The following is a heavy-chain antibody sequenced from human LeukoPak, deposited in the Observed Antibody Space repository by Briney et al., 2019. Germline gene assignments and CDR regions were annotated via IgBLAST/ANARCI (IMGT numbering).Heavy chain of an antibody. CDR1: GGTFSSYA. V-gene: IGHV1-2*06. CDR3: LLFSTTFDY. Sequence: ASVKVSCKASGGTFSSYAISWVRQAPGQGLEWMGRINPNSGGTNYAQKFQGRVTMTRDTSISTAYMELSRLRSDDTAVYYCLLFSTTFDYWGQGTLVTVSS. D-gene: IGHD2-21*01. J-gene: IGHJ4*02. CDR2: INPNSGGT.